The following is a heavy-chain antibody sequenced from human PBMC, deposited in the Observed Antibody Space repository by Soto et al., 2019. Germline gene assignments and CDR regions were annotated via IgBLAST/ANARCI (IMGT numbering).Heavy chain of an antibody. CDR2: IYSGGST. D-gene: IGHD3-3*01. CDR1: GFTVSSNY. J-gene: IGHJ6*03. V-gene: IGHV3-66*01. Sequence: PGGSLRLSCAASGFTVSSNYMSWVRQAPGKGLEWVSVIYSGGSTYYADSVKGRFTISRDNSKNTLYLQMNSLRAEDTAVYYCASSGNDFWSGRIHGIMDVWGKGTTVTVSS. CDR3: ASSGNDFWSGRIHGIMDV.